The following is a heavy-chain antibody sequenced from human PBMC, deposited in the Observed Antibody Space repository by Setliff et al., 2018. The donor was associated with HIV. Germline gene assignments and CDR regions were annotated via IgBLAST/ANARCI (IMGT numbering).Heavy chain of an antibody. Sequence: PGGSLRLSCAASGFTFSSYAMSWVRQAPGKGLEWVSAISGSGGSTYYADSVKGRFTISRDNSKNTLYLQMNSLRAEETAVYYCARGRGGGGACFYFDFWGQGTVVTVSS. V-gene: IGHV3-23*01. CDR2: ISGSGGST. J-gene: IGHJ4*02. CDR3: ARGRGGGGACFYFDF. CDR1: GFTFSSYA. D-gene: IGHD3-16*01.